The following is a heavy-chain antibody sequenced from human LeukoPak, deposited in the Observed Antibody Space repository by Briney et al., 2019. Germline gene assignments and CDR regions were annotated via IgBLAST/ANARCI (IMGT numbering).Heavy chain of an antibody. CDR1: GGSFSGYY. CDR3: ARHVVIYDSSGYPLLDAFDI. CDR2: IDHSGST. D-gene: IGHD3-22*01. J-gene: IGHJ3*02. V-gene: IGHV4-34*01. Sequence: SETLSLTCAVYGGSFSGYYWSWIRQPPGKGLEWIGEIDHSGSTNYNPPLKSRVTISVDTSKNQFSLKLSSVTAADTAVYYCARHVVIYDSSGYPLLDAFDIWGQGTMVTVSS.